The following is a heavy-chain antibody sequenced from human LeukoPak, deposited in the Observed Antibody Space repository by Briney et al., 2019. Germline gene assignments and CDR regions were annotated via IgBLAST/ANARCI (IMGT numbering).Heavy chain of an antibody. Sequence: SETLSLTCTVSGGSISSYYWSWIRQPAGKGLEWIGRIYTSGSTNYNPSLKSRVTMSVETSKNHFSLKLSSVTAADPAVYYCARDHYDYVWGKTGFDYWGQGTLVTVSS. CDR3: ARDHYDYVWGKTGFDY. V-gene: IGHV4-4*07. CDR1: GGSISSYY. D-gene: IGHD3-16*01. CDR2: IYTSGST. J-gene: IGHJ4*02.